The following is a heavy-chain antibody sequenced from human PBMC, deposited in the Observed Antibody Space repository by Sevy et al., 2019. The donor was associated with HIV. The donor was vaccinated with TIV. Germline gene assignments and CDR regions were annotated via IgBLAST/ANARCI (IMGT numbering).Heavy chain of an antibody. CDR2: ISTSFSRV. CDR3: ARDIPVAAVDY. J-gene: IGHJ4*02. CDR1: GFPFSNYE. D-gene: IGHD6-13*01. V-gene: IGHV3-48*03. Sequence: GGSLRLSCAASGFPFSNYEMNWVRQAPGKGLEWVAFISTSFSRVFYADSVKGRFTISRDNARNSLYLQMDNLRVEDTALYYCARDIPVAAVDYWGQGTLVTVSS.